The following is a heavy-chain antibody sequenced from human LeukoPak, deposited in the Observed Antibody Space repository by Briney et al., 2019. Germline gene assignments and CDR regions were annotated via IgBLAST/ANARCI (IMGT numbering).Heavy chain of an antibody. CDR2: IIPILGIA. CDR1: GGTFSSYA. V-gene: IGHV1-69*04. Sequence: ASVKVSCKASGGTFSSYAISWVRQAPGQGLEWMGRIIPILGIANYAQKFQGRVTITADKSTSTAYMELSSLRSEDTAVYYCARDPSGRYFDWLLAPTFDYWGQGTLVTVSS. D-gene: IGHD3-9*01. J-gene: IGHJ4*02. CDR3: ARDPSGRYFDWLLAPTFDY.